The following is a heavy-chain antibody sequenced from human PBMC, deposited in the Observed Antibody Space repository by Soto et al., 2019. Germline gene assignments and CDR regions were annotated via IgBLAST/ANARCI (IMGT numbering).Heavy chain of an antibody. CDR3: ARDLDTAMISRA. CDR2: ISSSSSTI. D-gene: IGHD5-18*01. V-gene: IGHV3-48*01. Sequence: GSLRLSCTASGFTFSSYSMNWVRQAPGKGLEWVSYISSSSSTIYYADSVKGRFTISRDNAKNSLYLQMNSLGAEDTAVYYCARDLDTAMISRAWGQGT. J-gene: IGHJ5*02. CDR1: GFTFSSYS.